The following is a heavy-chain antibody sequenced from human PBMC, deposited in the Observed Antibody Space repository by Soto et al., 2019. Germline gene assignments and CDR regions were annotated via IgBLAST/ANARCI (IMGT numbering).Heavy chain of an antibody. CDR2: ISSDGGRT. Sequence: GGSLRLSCSASGFTLSGDTVHWVRQAPGEGLEYVSVISSDGGRTYYADSVKDRFTISRDNSKNTVYFQMTSLRDEDTAVYYCVVRGSAFDIWGQGTMVTVSS. CDR3: VVRGSAFDI. CDR1: GFTLSGDT. V-gene: IGHV3-64D*08. D-gene: IGHD3-10*01. J-gene: IGHJ3*02.